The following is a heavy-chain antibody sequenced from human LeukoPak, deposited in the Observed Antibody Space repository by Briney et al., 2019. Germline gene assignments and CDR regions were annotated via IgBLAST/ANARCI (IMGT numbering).Heavy chain of an antibody. D-gene: IGHD5-24*01. CDR1: GYTFTRYA. Sequence: ASVKVSCKASGYTFTRYAVSWVRQAPGQGLEWMGWINTNIGNPTYAQGFTGRFVFSLDTSVSTAYLQISSLKAEDTAVYFCARVRDGYNPRLRILEYYFDYWGQGTLVTVSS. CDR3: ARVRDGYNPRLRILEYYFDY. V-gene: IGHV7-4-1*02. J-gene: IGHJ4*02. CDR2: INTNIGNP.